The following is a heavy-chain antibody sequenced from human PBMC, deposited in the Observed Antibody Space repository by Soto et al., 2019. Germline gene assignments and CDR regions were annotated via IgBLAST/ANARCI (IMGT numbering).Heavy chain of an antibody. V-gene: IGHV4-59*08. CDR1: GCSIIRYY. CDR2: IYYSGST. D-gene: IGHD1-1*01. J-gene: IGHJ6*02. CDR3: ARSTTEYGMDI. Sequence: ETLSLTCTVSGCSIIRYYWSWIRQPPGKGLEWIGYIYYSGSTNYNPSLKSRVTISVDTSKNQFSLKLSSVTAADTAVYYCARSTTEYGMDIWGQGTTVTV.